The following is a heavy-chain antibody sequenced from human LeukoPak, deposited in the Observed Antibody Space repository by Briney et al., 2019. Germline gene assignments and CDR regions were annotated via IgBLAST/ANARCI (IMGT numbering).Heavy chain of an antibody. Sequence: GGSLRLSCVASGFSFSTYGMTWVRQAPGKGLEWVSYISSSGTYTNSADSVKGRFTISRDYPKNSLYLQMSSLRAEDTAVYYCARQGGDILTGYLDYWGQGTLVTVSS. V-gene: IGHV3-21*05. CDR1: GFSFSTYG. D-gene: IGHD3-9*01. J-gene: IGHJ4*02. CDR2: ISSSGTYT. CDR3: ARQGGDILTGYLDY.